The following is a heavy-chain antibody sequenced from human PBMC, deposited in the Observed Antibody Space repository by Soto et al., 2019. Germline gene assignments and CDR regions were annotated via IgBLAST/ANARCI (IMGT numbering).Heavy chain of an antibody. J-gene: IGHJ4*02. CDR3: ATDIYRHFDF. Sequence: QVQLVQSGPEVKKPGASVKVSCKASGYTFGSSSINWVRQAPGQGLEWMGWINTYNGNTKYAQRLQGRVTMTTDTSKNTVYMELRNLRSDDTAVYYCATDIYRHFDFWGQGTLVTVSS. CDR1: GYTFGSSS. V-gene: IGHV1-18*01. CDR2: INTYNGNT.